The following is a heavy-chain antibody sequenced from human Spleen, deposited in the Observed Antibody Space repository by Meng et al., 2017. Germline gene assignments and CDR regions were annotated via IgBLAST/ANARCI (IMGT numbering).Heavy chain of an antibody. CDR2: IYHSGST. Sequence: VQLQESGRGLVNPSGTRFLSCAVSGGSISSSNWCSWVRQPPGKGLEWIGEIYHSGSTNYNPYLKSRVTISVDKSKNQFSRKLSSVTAADTAVYYCARDGVVGAVNWFDPWGQGTLVTVSS. V-gene: IGHV4-4*02. CDR1: GGSISSSNW. CDR3: ARDGVVGAVNWFDP. J-gene: IGHJ5*02. D-gene: IGHD1-26*01.